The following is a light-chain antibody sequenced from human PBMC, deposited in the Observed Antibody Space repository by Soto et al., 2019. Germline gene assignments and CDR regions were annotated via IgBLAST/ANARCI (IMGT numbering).Light chain of an antibody. CDR3: QQYGSSPIT. J-gene: IGKJ5*01. V-gene: IGKV3-20*01. Sequence: EMVLTQSPGTLSLSPWDRATLSCRASQSVSSSLAWYQQKPGQAPRLLISGASSRAAGIPDRFSGSGSGTDFTLTISRLEPADFALYYCQQYGSSPITFGQGTRLEIK. CDR2: GAS. CDR1: QSVSSS.